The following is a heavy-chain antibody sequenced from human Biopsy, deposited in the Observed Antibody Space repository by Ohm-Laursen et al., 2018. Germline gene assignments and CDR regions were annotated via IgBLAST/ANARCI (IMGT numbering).Heavy chain of an antibody. J-gene: IGHJ4*02. V-gene: IGHV1-24*01. CDR3: ARVALPLYLDN. D-gene: IGHD2-21*01. CDR1: GYSVTELS. Sequence: ASVKVSCKVSGYSVTELSMHWVRQAPGQGLEWMGGFAPENGRIVYSQKFQGRVTMTEDTSTNTAYMEVRSLRSDDTAVYYCARVALPLYLDNWGQGTRVTVSS. CDR2: FAPENGRI.